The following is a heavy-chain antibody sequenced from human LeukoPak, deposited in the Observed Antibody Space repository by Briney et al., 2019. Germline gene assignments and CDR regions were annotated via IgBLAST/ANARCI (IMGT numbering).Heavy chain of an antibody. V-gene: IGHV4-61*05. CDR3: ARAGGGNVWIILDY. CDR2: IYYSGST. J-gene: IGHJ4*02. CDR1: GGSISSSSYY. Sequence: PSETLSLTCTVSGGSISSSSYYWGWIRQPPGKGLEWIGYIYYSGSTNYNPSLKSRVTISVDTSKNQFSLKLSSVTAADTAVYYCARAGGGNVWIILDYWGQGTLVTVSS. D-gene: IGHD4-23*01.